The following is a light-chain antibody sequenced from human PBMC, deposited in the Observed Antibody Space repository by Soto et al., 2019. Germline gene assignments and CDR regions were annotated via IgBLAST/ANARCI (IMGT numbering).Light chain of an antibody. J-gene: IGKJ5*01. CDR3: QQGSTTPIT. CDR1: QNIGSF. V-gene: IGKV1-39*01. CDR2: SAF. Sequence: DIQMTQSPSSLSASVGDRVSLTCRASQNIGSFLNWYQQKPGEAPRLLVYSAFRIQSGVPSRFNASGSGTDFTLSISSLQPEDFSTYYCQQGSTTPITFGLGTRLDTK.